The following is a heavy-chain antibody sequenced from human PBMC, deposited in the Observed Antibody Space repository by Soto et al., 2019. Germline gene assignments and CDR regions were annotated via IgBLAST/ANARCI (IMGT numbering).Heavy chain of an antibody. CDR3: AKDLRRNYYDSSGYYSPFDY. J-gene: IGHJ4*02. D-gene: IGHD3-22*01. Sequence: PGGSLRLSCAASGFTFSSYGMHWVRQAPGKGLEWVAVISYDGSNKYYADSVKGRFTISRDNSKNTLYLQMNSLRAEDTAVYYCAKDLRRNYYDSSGYYSPFDYWGQGTLVTVSS. CDR1: GFTFSSYG. V-gene: IGHV3-30*18. CDR2: ISYDGSNK.